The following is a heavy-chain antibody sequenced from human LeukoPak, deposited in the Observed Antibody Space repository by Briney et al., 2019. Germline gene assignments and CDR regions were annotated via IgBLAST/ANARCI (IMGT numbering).Heavy chain of an antibody. CDR1: GGSISSSSFY. V-gene: IGHV4-39*07. CDR3: ARGLLTRNRPNWFDP. J-gene: IGHJ5*02. CDR2: INHSGST. Sequence: NPSETLSLTCTVSGGSISSSSFYWTWIRQPPGKGLEWIGEINHSGSTDYNPSLKSRVTISVDTSKNQFSLRLSSVTAADTAVYYCARGLLTRNRPNWFDPWGQGTLVTVSS. D-gene: IGHD1-14*01.